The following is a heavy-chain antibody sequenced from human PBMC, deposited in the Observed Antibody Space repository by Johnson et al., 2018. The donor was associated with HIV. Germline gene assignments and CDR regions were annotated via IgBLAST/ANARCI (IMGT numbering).Heavy chain of an antibody. V-gene: IGHV3-30*03. CDR3: TTDVPGGPYYNAFDI. CDR1: GFTFSSYG. CDR2: ISYDGSNK. Sequence: HVQLVESGGGVVQPGRSLRLSCAASGFTFSSYGMHWVRQAPGKGLECVAVISYDGSNKYYADSVKGRFTISRDNAMNSVYLQINSLRAEDTALYYCTTDVPGGPYYNAFDIWGQGTMVTVSS. D-gene: IGHD1-26*01. J-gene: IGHJ3*02.